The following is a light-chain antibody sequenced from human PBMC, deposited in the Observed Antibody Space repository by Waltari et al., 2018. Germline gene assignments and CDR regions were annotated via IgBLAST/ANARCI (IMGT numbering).Light chain of an antibody. J-gene: IGKJ1*01. CDR2: DTT. V-gene: IGKV3-20*01. CDR1: QCVGRS. Sequence: EIVLTQPPRTLPLSPGETASLSCRASQCVGRSLAWYQQKPGQAPRLLIYDTTSRVTGIPDRFSGSGSGTDFSLTISRLEPEDFAVYYCQHYVSLPATFGQGTKVEIK. CDR3: QHYVSLPAT.